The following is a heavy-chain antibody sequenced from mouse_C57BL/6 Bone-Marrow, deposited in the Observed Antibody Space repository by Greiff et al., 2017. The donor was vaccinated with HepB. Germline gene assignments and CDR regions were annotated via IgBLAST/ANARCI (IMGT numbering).Heavy chain of an antibody. D-gene: IGHD1-1*01. J-gene: IGHJ4*01. CDR1: GYTFPSYW. Sequence: QVQLQQPGAELVRPGTSVKLSCKASGYTFPSYWMHWVKQRPGQGLEWIGVIDPSDSYTNYNQKFKGKATLTVDTSSSTAYMQLSSLTSEDSAVYYCARSRYYGSSYGYYAMDYWGQGTSVTVSS. CDR2: IDPSDSYT. V-gene: IGHV1-59*01. CDR3: ARSRYYGSSYGYYAMDY.